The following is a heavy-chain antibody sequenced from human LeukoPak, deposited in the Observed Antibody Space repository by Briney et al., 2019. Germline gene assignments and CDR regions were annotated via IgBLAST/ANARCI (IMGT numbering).Heavy chain of an antibody. CDR2: IKPDGTEK. CDR3: ARGYSGSWDV. J-gene: IGHJ6*04. V-gene: IGHV3-7*01. CDR1: GFTFSSYW. D-gene: IGHD6-6*01. Sequence: GGSLRLSCAASGFTFSSYWMSWVRQAPGKGLEWVANIKPDGTEKYYVDSVKGRFTISRDNAKNSLYLQMNSLRAEDTALYYCARGYSGSWDVWGKGTTVTVSS.